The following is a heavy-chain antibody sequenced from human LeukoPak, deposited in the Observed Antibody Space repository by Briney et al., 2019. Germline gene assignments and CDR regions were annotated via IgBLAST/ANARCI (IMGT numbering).Heavy chain of an antibody. D-gene: IGHD3-10*01. CDR2: FDPEDGET. J-gene: IGHJ4*02. Sequence: ASVKVSCKVSGYTLTELSMHWVRQAPGKGLEWMGGFDPEDGETIYAQKFQGRVTMTEDTSTDTAYMELSSLRSEDTAVYYCASAPRLAFGELLLGYWGQGTLVTVSS. CDR1: GYTLTELS. CDR3: ASAPRLAFGELLLGY. V-gene: IGHV1-24*01.